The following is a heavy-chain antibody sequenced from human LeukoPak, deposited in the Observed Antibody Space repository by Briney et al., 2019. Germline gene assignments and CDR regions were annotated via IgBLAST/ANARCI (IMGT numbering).Heavy chain of an antibody. CDR3: ARRRATSYGFWSGSGDAFDI. CDR1: GYSFTSYY. Sequence: GESLKISCKGYGYSFTSYYIGWVRQMPGKGLEWMGIMYPGDTDIRYSPSFEGHVTMSADKSINTAYLQWNSLKASDTAMFYCARRRATSYGFWSGSGDAFDIWGQGTMVSVSS. D-gene: IGHD3-3*01. V-gene: IGHV5-51*01. CDR2: MYPGDTDI. J-gene: IGHJ3*02.